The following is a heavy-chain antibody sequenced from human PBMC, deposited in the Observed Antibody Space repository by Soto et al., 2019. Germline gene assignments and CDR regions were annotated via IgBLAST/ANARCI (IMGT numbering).Heavy chain of an antibody. D-gene: IGHD3-16*01. Sequence: GGSLRLSCATSGFTFTTFAMSWVRQAPGKGLEWVSGISRTGDVTYYADSVRGRFTISRDNSHNAVFLQMDSLTVEDMGIYHCAKENWGEQQGFDSWGPGTPVTVSS. CDR3: AKENWGEQQGFDS. J-gene: IGHJ4*02. CDR2: ISRTGDVT. CDR1: GFTFTTFA. V-gene: IGHV3-23*01.